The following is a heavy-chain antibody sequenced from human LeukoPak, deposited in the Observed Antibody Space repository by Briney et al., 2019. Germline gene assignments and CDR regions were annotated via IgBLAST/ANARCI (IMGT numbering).Heavy chain of an antibody. J-gene: IGHJ4*02. D-gene: IGHD3-22*01. CDR1: GYSFTSYW. CDR3: ARRGFYYDSSGYHYYFDY. CDR2: IYPADSDT. Sequence: GESLKISCKGSGYSFTSYWIGWVRQMPGKGLEWMGLIYPADSDTRYSPSFQGQVTISTDKSINTAYLQWSSLKASDTAMYYCARRGFYYDSSGYHYYFDYWGQGTLATVSS. V-gene: IGHV5-51*01.